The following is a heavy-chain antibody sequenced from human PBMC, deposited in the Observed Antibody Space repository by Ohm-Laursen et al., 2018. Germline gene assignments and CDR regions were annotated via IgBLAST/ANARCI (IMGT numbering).Heavy chain of an antibody. D-gene: IGHD2-21*02. J-gene: IGHJ5*02. CDR3: ARCGGDCLSPLNWFDP. CDR2: IYASGST. CDR1: GVPISSNY. V-gene: IGHV4-4*07. Sequence: SETLSLTWSVSGVPISSNYWSWIRQPAGKGLEWIGRIYASGSTNYNPSLKSRVTMSVDTSKNQFSLKLSSVTAADTAVYYCARCGGDCLSPLNWFDPWGQGTLVTVSS.